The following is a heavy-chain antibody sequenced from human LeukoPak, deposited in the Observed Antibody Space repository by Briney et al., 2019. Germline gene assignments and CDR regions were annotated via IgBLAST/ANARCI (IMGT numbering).Heavy chain of an antibody. Sequence: GESLEISCKVSGYILTNNWIGWVRQVPGKGLEWMGLIYPGHSDTKYSPSFQGQVTISADKSISTAYLQWSSLKASDTAMYYCARPGQGGTPYYFDYWGQGTLVTVSS. CDR1: GYILTNNW. V-gene: IGHV5-51*01. CDR3: ARPGQGGTPYYFDY. CDR2: IYPGHSDT. D-gene: IGHD3-16*01. J-gene: IGHJ4*02.